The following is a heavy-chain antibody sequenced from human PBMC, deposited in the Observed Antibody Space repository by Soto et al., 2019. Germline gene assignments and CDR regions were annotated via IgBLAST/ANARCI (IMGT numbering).Heavy chain of an antibody. D-gene: IGHD1-7*01. V-gene: IGHV3-11*05. CDR1: GFTFSDYY. CDR2: ITTSSSYT. CDR3: PRVTGTYQFDY. J-gene: IGHJ4*02. Sequence: QVQLVESGGGLVKPGGSLRLCCAASGFTFSDYYMSWIRQAPGKGLEWVSYITTSSSYTNYADSVKGRFTISRDNARNSLYLQMISLRAEDTAVYYCPRVTGTYQFDYWGQGTLVTVSS.